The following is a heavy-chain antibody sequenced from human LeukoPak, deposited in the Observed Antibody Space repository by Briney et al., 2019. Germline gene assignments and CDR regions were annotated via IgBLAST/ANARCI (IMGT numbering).Heavy chain of an antibody. Sequence: SETLSLTCTVSGGSISSGNNYWGWIRQPPGKGLEWIGNIYHSGSTYYNASLKSRVTISVDTSKNQFSLKLNSLTAADTAVYYCARVCGGDCPKIDQWGQGTLVTVSS. D-gene: IGHD2-21*02. CDR1: GGSISSGNNY. V-gene: IGHV4-39*01. CDR3: ARVCGGDCPKIDQ. J-gene: IGHJ4*02. CDR2: IYHSGST.